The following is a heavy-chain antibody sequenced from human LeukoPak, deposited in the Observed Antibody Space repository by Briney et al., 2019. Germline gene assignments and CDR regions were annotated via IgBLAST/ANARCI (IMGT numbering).Heavy chain of an antibody. J-gene: IGHJ2*01. V-gene: IGHV3-30-3*01. D-gene: IGHD6-6*01. CDR2: ISYDGSNK. CDR1: GFTFSSYA. Sequence: PGGSLRLSCAASGFTFSSYAMHWVRQAPGKGLEWVAVISYDGSNKYYPDSVKGRFTISRDNSKNTLYLQMNSLRAEDTAVYYCASLARDQAWYFDLWGRGTLVTVSS. CDR3: ASLARDQAWYFDL.